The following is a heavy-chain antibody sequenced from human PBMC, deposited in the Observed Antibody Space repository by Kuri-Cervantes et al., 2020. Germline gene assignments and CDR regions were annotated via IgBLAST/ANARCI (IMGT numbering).Heavy chain of an antibody. CDR3: AKGLVVRGVIDYYYGMDV. CDR2: ISWNSGSI. CDR1: GFTFDDYA. V-gene: IGHV3-9*01. D-gene: IGHD3-10*01. Sequence: SLKISCAASGFTFDDYAMHWVQQAPGKGLEWVSGISWNSGSIGYADSVKGRFTISRDNAKNSLYLQMNSLRAEDTALYYCAKGLVVRGVIDYYYGMDVWGQGTTVTVSS. J-gene: IGHJ6*02.